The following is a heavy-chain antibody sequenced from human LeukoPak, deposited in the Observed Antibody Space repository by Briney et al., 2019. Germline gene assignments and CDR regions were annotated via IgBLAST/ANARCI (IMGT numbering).Heavy chain of an antibody. D-gene: IGHD3-3*01. J-gene: IGHJ4*02. V-gene: IGHV1-18*01. CDR1: GYTFSSYG. CDR2: ISAYNGNT. CDR3: ARDKGGSDYDFWSGLDY. Sequence: GASVKVSCKASGYTFSSYGFTWVRQAPGQGLEWMGWISAYNGNTNYAQKLQGRVTMTTDTSTSTAYMELRSLRSDDTAVYYCARDKGGSDYDFWSGLDYWGQGTQVTVSS.